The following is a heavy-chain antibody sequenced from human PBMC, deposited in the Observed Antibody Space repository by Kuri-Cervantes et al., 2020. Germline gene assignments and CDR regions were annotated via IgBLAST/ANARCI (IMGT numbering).Heavy chain of an antibody. CDR3: ARSTVVALSLFDF. Sequence: LSLTCAASGFTFSSYEMNWVRQAPGKGLEWVSYIGSSGSTIYYADSVKGRFTISRDNAKNSLYLQMNSLRAEDTAVYYRARSTVVALSLFDFWGQGTMVTVSS. CDR1: GFTFSSYE. J-gene: IGHJ3*01. D-gene: IGHD4-23*01. CDR2: IGSSGSTI. V-gene: IGHV3-48*03.